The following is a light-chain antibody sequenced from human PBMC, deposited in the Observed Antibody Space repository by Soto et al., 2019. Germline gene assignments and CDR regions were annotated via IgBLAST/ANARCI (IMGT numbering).Light chain of an antibody. J-gene: IGKJ1*01. CDR1: QGISTH. CDR2: DVS. CDR3: QQYKYYKT. Sequence: DIHITQSPATQSASVGDRGTITCRASQGISTHLNWHQQKPGKAPKLLISDVSNLASGVPSRFSGSGSGTEFTLTISSVKPDDFATYYCQQYKYYKTFGQGTKVDIK. V-gene: IGKV1-5*01.